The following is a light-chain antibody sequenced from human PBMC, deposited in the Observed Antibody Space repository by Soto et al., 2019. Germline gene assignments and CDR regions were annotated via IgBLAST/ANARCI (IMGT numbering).Light chain of an antibody. V-gene: IGKV1-5*03. CDR3: QHYNSYSEA. Sequence: DIQMTQSPSTLSGSVGDRVTITCRASQTISSWLAWYQQKPGKAPKLLIYKASTLKSGVPSRFSGSGSGTEFTLTISSLQPDDVATYYCQHYNSYSEAFGQGNKVEL. CDR1: QTISSW. CDR2: KAS. J-gene: IGKJ1*01.